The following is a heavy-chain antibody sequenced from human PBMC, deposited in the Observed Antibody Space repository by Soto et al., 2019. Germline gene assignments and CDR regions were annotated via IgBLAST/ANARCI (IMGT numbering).Heavy chain of an antibody. Sequence: QLQLQESGPGLVKSSETLSLTCTVSGGSISKSNYFWGWIRQAPGKGLEWIASILYSGTTSYNSSLKRRVAISIGTSKTHFSLDLNAVTASDKAVYYCARLGWGNGDSYYCGNGTLVPVAS. CDR2: ILYSGTT. D-gene: IGHD2-21*01. CDR1: GGSISKSNYF. J-gene: IGHJ4*01. V-gene: IGHV4-39*01. CDR3: ARLGWGNGDSYY.